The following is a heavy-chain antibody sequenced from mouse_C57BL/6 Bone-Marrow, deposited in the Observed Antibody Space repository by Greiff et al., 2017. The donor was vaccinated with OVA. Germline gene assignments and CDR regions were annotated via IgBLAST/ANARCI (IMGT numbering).Heavy chain of an antibody. V-gene: IGHV14-4*01. Sequence: VQLQQSGAELVRPGASVKLSCTASGFNIKDDYMHWVKQRPEQGLEWIGWIDPENGDTEYASKFQGKATITADTSSNTAYLQLSSLTSEDTAVYYCTTWGYYPYAMDYWGQGTSVTVSS. CDR2: IDPENGDT. CDR1: GFNIKDDY. J-gene: IGHJ4*01. CDR3: TTWGYYPYAMDY. D-gene: IGHD2-3*01.